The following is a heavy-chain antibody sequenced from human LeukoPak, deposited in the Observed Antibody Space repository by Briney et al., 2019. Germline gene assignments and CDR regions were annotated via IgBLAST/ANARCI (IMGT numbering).Heavy chain of an antibody. CDR1: GFTFSSYA. J-gene: IGHJ4*02. D-gene: IGHD1-26*01. V-gene: IGHV3-23*01. CDR3: AKVLPALIRVESGSYYY. Sequence: PGGSLRLSCAASGFTFSSYAMSWVRQPPGKGLEWVSAISGSGGSTYYADSVKGRFTISTDNSKNTLYLQMNSLRAEYTAVYYCAKVLPALIRVESGSYYYCGQGTLVTVSS. CDR2: ISGSGGST.